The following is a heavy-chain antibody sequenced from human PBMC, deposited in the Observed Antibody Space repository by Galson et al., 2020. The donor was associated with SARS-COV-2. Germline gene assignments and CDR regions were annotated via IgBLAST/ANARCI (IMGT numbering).Heavy chain of an antibody. CDR1: GFTFSSYW. J-gene: IGHJ6*02. CDR2: IKQDGSEK. V-gene: IGHV3-7*01. D-gene: IGHD5-12*01. CDR3: ARDSGYGKGDYYYYYGMDV. Sequence: GESLKISCAASGFTFSSYWMSWVRQAPGKGLEWVANIKQDGSEKYYVDSVKGRFTISRDNAKNSLYLQMNSLRAEDTAVYYCARDSGYGKGDYYYYYGMDVWGQGTTVTVSS.